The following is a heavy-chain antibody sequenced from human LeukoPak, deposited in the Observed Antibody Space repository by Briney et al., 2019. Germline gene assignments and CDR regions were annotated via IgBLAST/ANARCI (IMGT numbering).Heavy chain of an antibody. CDR2: ISHDGRDK. CDR1: GFTFSSYA. J-gene: IGHJ4*02. CDR3: ARDNYGDYFLDY. D-gene: IGHD4-17*01. Sequence: GGSLRLSCAASGFTFSSYAMHWVRQPPGKGLEWVAAISHDGRDKYSADSVKGRFTISRDNSKNTLYLQMNSLRAEDTAVYFCARDNYGDYFLDYWGQGTLVTVSS. V-gene: IGHV3-30*04.